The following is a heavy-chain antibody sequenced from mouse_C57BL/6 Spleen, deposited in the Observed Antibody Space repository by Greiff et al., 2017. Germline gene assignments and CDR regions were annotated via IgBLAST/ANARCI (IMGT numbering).Heavy chain of an antibody. V-gene: IGHV1-9*01. D-gene: IGHD1-1*01. CDR2: ILPRSGST. CDR3: ARAISHWYFDV. CDR1: GYTFTGYW. J-gene: IGHJ1*03. Sequence: VQLQQSGAELMKPGASVKLSCKATGYTFTGYWIEWVKQRPGHGLEWIGEILPRSGSTNYNEKVKGKATFTADTSSNTAYMQLSSLTTEDSAIYYCARAISHWYFDVWGTGTTVTVSS.